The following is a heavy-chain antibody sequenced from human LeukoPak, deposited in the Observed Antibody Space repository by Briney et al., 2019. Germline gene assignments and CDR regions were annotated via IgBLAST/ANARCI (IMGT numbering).Heavy chain of an antibody. CDR2: IYYSGST. J-gene: IGHJ4*02. D-gene: IGHD3-3*01. V-gene: IGHV4-59*12. CDR3: ARLSLKVLEWSPTEGRETHYFDY. Sequence: SETLSLTCTVSGGSISSYYWNWIRQPPGKGLEWIGYIYYSGSTNYNYSLKRRVIILEDKSKNQFSLKLSSVTAADTAVYYCARLSLKVLEWSPTEGRETHYFDYWGQGTLVTVSS. CDR1: GGSISSYY.